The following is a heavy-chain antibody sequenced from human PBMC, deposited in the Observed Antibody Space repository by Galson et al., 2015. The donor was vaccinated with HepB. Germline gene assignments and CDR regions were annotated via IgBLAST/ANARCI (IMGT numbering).Heavy chain of an antibody. D-gene: IGHD3-9*01. V-gene: IGHV3-23*01. CDR3: AKDHPAGYYDILTGYYTHYYGMDV. J-gene: IGHJ6*02. CDR2: ISGSGGST. CDR1: GFTFSSYA. Sequence: SLRLSCAASGFTFSSYAMSWVRQAPGKGLEWVSAISGSGGSTYYADSVKGRFTISRDNSKNTLYLQMNSLRAEDTAVYYCAKDHPAGYYDILTGYYTHYYGMDVWGQGTTVTVSS.